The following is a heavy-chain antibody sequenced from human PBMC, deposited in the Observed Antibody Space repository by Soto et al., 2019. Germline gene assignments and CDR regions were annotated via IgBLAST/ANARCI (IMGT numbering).Heavy chain of an antibody. D-gene: IGHD3-3*01. CDR3: ARDTRYYDYHHENWFDP. CDR1: GGTFSSYT. J-gene: IGHJ5*02. V-gene: IGHV1-69*04. CDR2: IIPILGIA. Sequence: GASVKVSCKASGGTFSSYTISWVRQAPGQGLEWMGRIIPILGIANYAQKFQGRVTITADKSTSTAYMELSSLRSEDTAVYYCARDTRYYDYHHENWFDPWGQGTLVTVSS.